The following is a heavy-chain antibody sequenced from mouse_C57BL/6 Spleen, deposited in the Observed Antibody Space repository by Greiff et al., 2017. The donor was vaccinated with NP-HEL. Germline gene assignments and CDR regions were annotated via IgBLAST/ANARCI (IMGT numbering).Heavy chain of an antibody. CDR1: GSTFSDYY. V-gene: IGHV5-16*01. Sequence: EVNLVESEGGLVQPGSSMKLSCTASGSTFSDYYMAWVRQVPEKGLEWVANINYDGSSTYYLDSLKSRFIISRDNAKNILYLQMSSLKSEDTATYYCARDHSNEGFAYWGQGTLVTVSA. D-gene: IGHD2-5*01. CDR3: ARDHSNEGFAY. J-gene: IGHJ3*01. CDR2: INYDGSST.